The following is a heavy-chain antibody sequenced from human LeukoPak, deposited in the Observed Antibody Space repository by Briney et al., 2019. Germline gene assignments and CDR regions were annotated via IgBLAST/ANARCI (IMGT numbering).Heavy chain of an antibody. D-gene: IGHD2-15*01. Sequence: PGGSLRLSCAASGFTFSSYGMHWVRQAPGKGLEWVAVIWYDGSNKYYADSVKGRFTISRDNSKNTLYLQVNSLRAEDTAVYYCARDSQDIAFDIWGQGTMVTVSS. CDR1: GFTFSSYG. V-gene: IGHV3-33*01. CDR2: IWYDGSNK. CDR3: ARDSQDIAFDI. J-gene: IGHJ3*02.